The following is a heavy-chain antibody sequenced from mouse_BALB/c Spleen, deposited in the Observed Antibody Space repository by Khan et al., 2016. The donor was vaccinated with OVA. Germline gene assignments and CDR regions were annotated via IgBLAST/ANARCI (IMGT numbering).Heavy chain of an antibody. Sequence: QIQLVQSGPELKKPGETVKISCKASGYTFTNYGMNWVKQAPGKGLKWMGWINTYTGEPTYADDFKGRFAFSLETSASTAYLQINNLKNDDTATYDCARSNGNYWFAYWGQGTLVTVSA. J-gene: IGHJ3*01. V-gene: IGHV9-3-1*01. CDR3: ARSNGNYWFAY. CDR2: INTYTGEP. D-gene: IGHD2-1*01. CDR1: GYTFTNYG.